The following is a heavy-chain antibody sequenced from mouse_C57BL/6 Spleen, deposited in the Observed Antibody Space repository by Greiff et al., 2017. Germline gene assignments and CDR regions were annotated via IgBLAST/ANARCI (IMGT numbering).Heavy chain of an antibody. CDR1: GYTFTSYW. D-gene: IGHD1-1*01. J-gene: IGHJ2*01. Sequence: QVHVKQSGAELVKPGASVKLSCKASGYTFTSYWMHWVKQRPGRGLEWIGRIDPNSGGTKYNEKFKSKATLTVDKPSSTAYMQLSSLTSEDSAVYYCARDYYGSDYFDYWGQGTTLTVSS. V-gene: IGHV1-72*01. CDR2: IDPNSGGT. CDR3: ARDYYGSDYFDY.